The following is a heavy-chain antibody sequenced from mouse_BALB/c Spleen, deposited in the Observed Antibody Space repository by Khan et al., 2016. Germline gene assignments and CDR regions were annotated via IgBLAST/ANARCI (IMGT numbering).Heavy chain of an antibody. Sequence: DLVKPGASVKLSCKASGYTFTSYWINWIKQRPGQGLEWIGRIAPGSGSTYYNEVFKGKATLTVDTSSSTAYIQLSSLSSEDSAVYFCASGKGNAMDYWGQGTSVTVSS. CDR2: IAPGSGST. CDR1: GYTFTSYW. CDR3: ASGKGNAMDY. J-gene: IGHJ4*01. V-gene: IGHV1S41*01.